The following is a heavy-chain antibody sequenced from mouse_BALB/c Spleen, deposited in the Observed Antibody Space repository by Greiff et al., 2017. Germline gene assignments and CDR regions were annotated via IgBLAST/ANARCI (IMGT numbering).Heavy chain of an antibody. V-gene: IGHV1-5*01. J-gene: IGHJ1*01. CDR2: INPGNSDT. CDR1: GYSFTSYW. D-gene: IGHD3-3*01. Sequence: VQLKESGAVLARPGASVKMSCKASGYSFTSYWMHWVKQRPGQGLEWIGAINPGNSDTSYNQKFKGKAKLTAVTSASTAYMELSSLTNEDSAVYYCTSKTSLGHYWYLDVRGEGTTVTVSS. CDR3: TSKTSLGHYWYLDV.